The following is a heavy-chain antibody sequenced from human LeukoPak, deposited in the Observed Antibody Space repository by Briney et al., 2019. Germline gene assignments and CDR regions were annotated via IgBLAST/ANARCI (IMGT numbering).Heavy chain of an antibody. CDR3: HGRSSSWYGMDV. CDR2: IYYSGTT. J-gene: IGHJ6*02. CDR1: GGSITSYY. D-gene: IGHD6-13*01. V-gene: IGHV4-59*01. Sequence: SETLSLTCTVSGGSITSYYWSWIRQPTGKGLEWIGYIYYSGTTNYNPSLKSRVTISVDTSKNQFSLKLSSVTAADTAVYYCHGRSSSWYGMDVWGQGTTVTVSS.